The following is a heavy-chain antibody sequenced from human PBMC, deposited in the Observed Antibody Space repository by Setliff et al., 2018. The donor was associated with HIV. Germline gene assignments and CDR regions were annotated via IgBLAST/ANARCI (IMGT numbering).Heavy chain of an antibody. CDR1: GYTFTSSD. Sequence: ASVKVSCKASGYTFTSSDINWVRQAPGQGLEWMGGIIPLVTIANYAQEFRGRVRFTADKSTSTAYMELNSLRSDDTAVYYCARGRYGSGTYWGQGTLVTVSS. CDR3: ARGRYGSGTY. CDR2: IIPLVTIA. J-gene: IGHJ4*02. D-gene: IGHD3-10*01. V-gene: IGHV1-69*10.